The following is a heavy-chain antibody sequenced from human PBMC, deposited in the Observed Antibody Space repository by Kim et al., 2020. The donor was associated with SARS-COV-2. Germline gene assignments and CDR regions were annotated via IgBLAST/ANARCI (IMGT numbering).Heavy chain of an antibody. CDR2: INHSGST. D-gene: IGHD3-22*01. V-gene: IGHV4-34*01. Sequence: SETQSLTCAVYGGSFSGYYWSWIRQPPGKGLEWIGEINHSGSTNYNPSLKSRVTISGDTSKNQFSLKLSSVTAADTAVYYCARGFSGYSYYYYYGMDVWGHGTTVTVSS. J-gene: IGHJ6*02. CDR1: GGSFSGYY. CDR3: ARGFSGYSYYYYYGMDV.